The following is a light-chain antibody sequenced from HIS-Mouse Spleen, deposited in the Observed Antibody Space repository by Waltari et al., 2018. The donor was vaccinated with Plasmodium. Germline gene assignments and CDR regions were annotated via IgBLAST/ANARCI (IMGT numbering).Light chain of an antibody. CDR1: VLAKKY. J-gene: IGLJ3*02. Sequence: SYELTQPSSVSVSPGQTARITCAGDVLAKKYARWFQQKPGQAPVLVIYKDSERPSGIPARFSRSSSGTTVTLTIRGSQVEDEADYYCYSAADNNWVFGGGTKLTVL. CDR3: YSAADNNWV. V-gene: IGLV3-27*01. CDR2: KDS.